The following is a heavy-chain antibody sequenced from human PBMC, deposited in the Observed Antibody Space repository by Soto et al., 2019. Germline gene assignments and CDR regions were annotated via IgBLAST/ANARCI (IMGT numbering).Heavy chain of an antibody. J-gene: IGHJ6*02. CDR1: GFTFSSYG. D-gene: IGHD3-10*01. CDR2: ISYDGSNK. V-gene: IGHV3-30*18. Sequence: QVQLVESGGGVVQTGRSLRLSCAASGFTFSSYGMHWVRQAPGKGLGWVAVISYDGSNKYYADSVKGRFTISRDNSKNTLYLQMNSLRAEDTAVYYCAKEGGYYGSGSYSVGENYYGMDVWGQGTTVTVSS. CDR3: AKEGGYYGSGSYSVGENYYGMDV.